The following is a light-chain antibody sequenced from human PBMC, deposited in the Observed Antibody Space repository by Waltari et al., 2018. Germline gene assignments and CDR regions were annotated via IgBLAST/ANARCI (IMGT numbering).Light chain of an antibody. CDR1: QGISSW. CDR3: QQADSFPHT. J-gene: IGKJ2*01. CDR2: GAS. V-gene: IGKV1-12*01. Sequence: DIQMTQSPSSVSASVGDRVTITCRAGQGISSWLAWYQKKPGKAPKLLIYGASTLLSGVPSRFSGSGSGTDFTLTISNLQPEDFATYFCQQADSFPHTFGQGTKVEI.